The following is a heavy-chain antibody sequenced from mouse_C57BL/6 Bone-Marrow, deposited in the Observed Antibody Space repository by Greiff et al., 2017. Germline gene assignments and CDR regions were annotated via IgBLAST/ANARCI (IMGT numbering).Heavy chain of an antibody. D-gene: IGHD2-1*01. CDR1: GYTFTSYG. Sequence: QVQLQQSGAELARPGASVKLSCKASGYTFTSYGISWVKQRTGQGLGWIGKIYPRSGNTYYNEKFKGKATLTADKSSSTAYMELRSLTSEDSAVYFCARIYYGVLNYFDYWGQGTTLTVSS. J-gene: IGHJ2*01. V-gene: IGHV1-81*01. CDR3: ARIYYGVLNYFDY. CDR2: IYPRSGNT.